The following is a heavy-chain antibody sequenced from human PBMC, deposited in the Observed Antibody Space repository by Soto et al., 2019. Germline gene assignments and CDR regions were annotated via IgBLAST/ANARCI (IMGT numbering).Heavy chain of an antibody. Sequence: EVQLVESGGGLVQPGGSLRLSCAASGFTVSSNYMSWVRQAPGKGLEWVSVIYTGGSTYYADSVKGRFTISRHNSKNTVILQMSSLRDEDTAVYYCARGTFGDYYFDYWGQGTLVTVSS. CDR1: GFTVSSNY. D-gene: IGHD4-17*01. V-gene: IGHV3-53*04. CDR2: IYTGGST. CDR3: ARGTFGDYYFDY. J-gene: IGHJ4*02.